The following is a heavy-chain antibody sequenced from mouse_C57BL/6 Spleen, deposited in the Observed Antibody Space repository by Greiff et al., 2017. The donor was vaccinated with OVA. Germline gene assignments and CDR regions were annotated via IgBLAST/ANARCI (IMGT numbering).Heavy chain of an antibody. CDR2: IYPGDGDT. Sequence: VQLQQSGAELVKPGASVKISCKASGYAFSSYWMNWVKQRPGKGLEWIGQIYPGDGDTNYNGKFKGKATLTADKSSSKAYMQLSSLTAEDSAVYFCSRGMEYYAMDYWGQGTSVTVSS. J-gene: IGHJ4*01. D-gene: IGHD2-3*01. CDR1: GYAFSSYW. V-gene: IGHV1-80*01. CDR3: SRGMEYYAMDY.